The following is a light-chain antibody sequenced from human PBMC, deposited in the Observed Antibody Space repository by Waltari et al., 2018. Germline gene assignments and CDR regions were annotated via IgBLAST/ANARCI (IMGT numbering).Light chain of an antibody. CDR1: QNINKL. J-gene: IGKJ5*01. CDR3: QEYNNWPIT. CDR2: RAS. V-gene: IGKV3-15*01. Sequence: EVVMTQSPATLSVSPGVRATLPCRASQNINKLLAWYQQKPGQAPRLLIYRASTRATGIPVRFSGSGSGTEFTLTISSLQSEDFAIYYCQEYNNWPITFGQGTRLEIK.